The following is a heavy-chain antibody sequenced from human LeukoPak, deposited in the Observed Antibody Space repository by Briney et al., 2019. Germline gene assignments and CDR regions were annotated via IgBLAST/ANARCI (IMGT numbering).Heavy chain of an antibody. Sequence: ASVKVSCKASGYTFTGSYMHWVRQAPGQGLGWMGCIDPNSGDTKYAQKFQGRVSMPRDTSTRTAYMELSRLRSDDTAVYFCARSGSTGYSLDYWGQGTLVTVSS. V-gene: IGHV1-2*02. CDR1: GYTFTGSY. D-gene: IGHD3-22*01. CDR3: ARSGSTGYSLDY. CDR2: IDPNSGDT. J-gene: IGHJ4*02.